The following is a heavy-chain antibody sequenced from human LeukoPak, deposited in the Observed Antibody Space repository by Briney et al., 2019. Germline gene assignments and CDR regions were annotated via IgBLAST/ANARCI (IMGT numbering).Heavy chain of an antibody. V-gene: IGHV1-69*05. CDR1: VDTFSRYA. Sequence: PSVKVSCKASVDTFSRYAISWVPQAPGQGREGMGGIIPFFGTANYAQKFQGRVTITTDESTSTAYMEMSSLRSEDTAVYYCARGKYNWNYYYYMDVWGKGTTVTVSS. CDR3: ARGKYNWNYYYYMDV. CDR2: IIPFFGTA. J-gene: IGHJ6*03. D-gene: IGHD1-20*01.